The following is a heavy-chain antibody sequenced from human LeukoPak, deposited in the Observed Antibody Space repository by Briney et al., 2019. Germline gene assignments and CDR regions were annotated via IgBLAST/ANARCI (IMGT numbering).Heavy chain of an antibody. D-gene: IGHD3-16*02. CDR1: GGSVSSGSYY. V-gene: IGHV4-61*01. CDR2: IYYSGST. Sequence: TSETLSLTCTVSGGSVSSGSYYWSWIRHPPGKGLEWIGYIYYSGSTNYNPSLKSRVTISVDTSKNQFSLKLSSVTAADTAVYYCARHVIRSGELSLPLNWFDPWGQGTLVTVSS. J-gene: IGHJ5*02. CDR3: ARHVIRSGELSLPLNWFDP.